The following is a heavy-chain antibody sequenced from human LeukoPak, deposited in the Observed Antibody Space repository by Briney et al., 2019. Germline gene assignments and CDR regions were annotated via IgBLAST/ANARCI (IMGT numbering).Heavy chain of an antibody. J-gene: IGHJ5*02. CDR3: ARDHPFEEWLFADP. Sequence: ASQTLSLTCTVSGGSISSGDYYWSWIRQPPGKGLEWIGYIYYSGSTYYNPSLKSRVTISVGTSKNQFSLKLSSVTAADTAVYYCARDHPFEEWLFADPWGQGTLVTVSS. V-gene: IGHV4-30-4*08. CDR2: IYYSGST. CDR1: GGSISSGDYY. D-gene: IGHD3-3*01.